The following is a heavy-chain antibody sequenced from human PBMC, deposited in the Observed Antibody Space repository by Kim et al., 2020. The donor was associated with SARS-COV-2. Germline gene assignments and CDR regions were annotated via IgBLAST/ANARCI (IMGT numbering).Heavy chain of an antibody. V-gene: IGHV1-69*01. Sequence: APKFQGRVQITADESTSTAYMELSSLRSEDTAVYYCARDRGYYYYGMDVWGQGTTVTVSS. J-gene: IGHJ6*02. CDR3: ARDRGYYYYGMDV. D-gene: IGHD3-10*01.